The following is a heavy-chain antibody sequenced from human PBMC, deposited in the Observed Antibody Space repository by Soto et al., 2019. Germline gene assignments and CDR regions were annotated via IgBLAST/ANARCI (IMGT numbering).Heavy chain of an antibody. V-gene: IGHV1-3*01. J-gene: IGHJ4*02. CDR3: ARGDLVAAIGTDY. CDR2: INAANGNT. D-gene: IGHD5-12*01. CDR1: GYTFTSYA. Sequence: QVQLVQSGAEVKKPGASVKVSCKASGYTFTSYAIHWVRQAPGQRLEWMGWINAANGNTTESQKFQGRVTITRDTSASSAYMELSSLRSEDTAVYYCARGDLVAAIGTDYWGQGTLVTVSS.